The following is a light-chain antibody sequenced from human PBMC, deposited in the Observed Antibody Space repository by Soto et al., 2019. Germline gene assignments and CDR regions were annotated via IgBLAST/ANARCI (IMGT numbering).Light chain of an antibody. Sequence: DIQMTQSPSSLSASVGDRVTITCQASHDITSYLNWYQHKPGKAPKLLIYDASISEAGVPSRYSGSGSGTDFTFTISSLQPEDVATYYCQKCDYLPIFGPGTTVDLK. V-gene: IGKV1-33*01. CDR2: DAS. J-gene: IGKJ3*01. CDR1: HDITSY. CDR3: QKCDYLPI.